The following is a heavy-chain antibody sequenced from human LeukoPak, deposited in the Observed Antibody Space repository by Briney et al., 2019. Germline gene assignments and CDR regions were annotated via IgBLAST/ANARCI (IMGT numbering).Heavy chain of an antibody. V-gene: IGHV4-59*01. CDR1: SGSINTYY. CDR2: IYYSGST. J-gene: IGHJ3*02. D-gene: IGHD6-13*01. CDR3: VRDYGSDAFDI. Sequence: SVTLSLTCIVSSGSINTYYRIWLPQPPGKGLVWIIYIYYSGSTNYHPFLNSRITISVNTSKKHFFLKMRPVTAADPVFYFSVRDYGSDAFDIWGQGTMVTVCS.